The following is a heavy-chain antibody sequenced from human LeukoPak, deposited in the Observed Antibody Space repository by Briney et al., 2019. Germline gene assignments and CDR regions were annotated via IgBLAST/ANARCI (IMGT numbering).Heavy chain of an antibody. Sequence: QAGGSLRLSCAASGFTFSTYAMHWVRQAPGKGLEWVAVIWYDGNNKYYADSVKGRFTISRDNSKNTLYLQMNSLRVEDTAVYYCARGSSSVTLPGDWGQGTLVTVSS. CDR3: ARGSSSVTLPGD. V-gene: IGHV3-33*08. CDR2: IWYDGNNK. D-gene: IGHD2-2*01. CDR1: GFTFSTYA. J-gene: IGHJ4*02.